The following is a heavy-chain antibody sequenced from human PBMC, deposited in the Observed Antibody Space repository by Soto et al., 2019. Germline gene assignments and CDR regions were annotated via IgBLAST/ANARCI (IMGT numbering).Heavy chain of an antibody. Sequence: QVQLVQSGAEVKKPGASVKVSCKASGYTFTSYAMDWVRQAPGQRLEWMGWINAGNGNTKYSQKFQGRVTITRDTSASTAYMELSSLRSEDTAVYYCAVSGGGGSSSWPYDYWGQGTLVTVSS. V-gene: IGHV1-3*01. J-gene: IGHJ4*02. CDR3: AVSGGGGSSSWPYDY. CDR1: GYTFTSYA. CDR2: INAGNGNT. D-gene: IGHD6-13*01.